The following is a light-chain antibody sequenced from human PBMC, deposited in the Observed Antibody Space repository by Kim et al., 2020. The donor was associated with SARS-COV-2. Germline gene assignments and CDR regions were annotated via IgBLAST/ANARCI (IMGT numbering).Light chain of an antibody. CDR3: QQYNTYYT. J-gene: IGKJ2*01. Sequence: LSASVGDRFTITCRASQNINSWLAWFQQKPGKAPKLLILDASNLESGVPSRFSGSGSGTEFTLTISSLQPDDFATYYCQQYNTYYTFGQGTKLEIK. V-gene: IGKV1-5*01. CDR2: DAS. CDR1: QNINSW.